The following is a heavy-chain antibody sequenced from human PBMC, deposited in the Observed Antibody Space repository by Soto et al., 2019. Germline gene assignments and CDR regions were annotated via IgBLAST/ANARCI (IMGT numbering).Heavy chain of an antibody. D-gene: IGHD6-6*01. V-gene: IGHV1-2*04. Sequence: GASVKVSCKASGYTFTGYYMHWVRQAPGQGLEWMGWINPNSGGTNYAQKFQGWVTMTRDTSISTAYMELSRLRSDDTAVYYCARGTHRLYSSSSLTAPTDSWGQGTLVTVSS. J-gene: IGHJ4*02. CDR3: ARGTHRLYSSSSLTAPTDS. CDR2: INPNSGGT. CDR1: GYTFTGYY.